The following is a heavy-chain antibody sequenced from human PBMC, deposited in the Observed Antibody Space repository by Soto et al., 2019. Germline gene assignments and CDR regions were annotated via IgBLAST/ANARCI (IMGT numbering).Heavy chain of an antibody. V-gene: IGHV1-69*13. CDR2: IIPIFGTA. J-gene: IGHJ6*02. CDR3: ARELRDSSGTYYYYYGMDV. Sequence: SVKVSCKASGGTFSSYAISWVRQAPGQGLEWMGGIIPIFGTANYAQKFQGRVTITADESTSTAYMELSSLRSEDTVVYYCARELRDSSGTYYYYYGMDVWGQGTTVTVSS. D-gene: IGHD3-22*01. CDR1: GGTFSSYA.